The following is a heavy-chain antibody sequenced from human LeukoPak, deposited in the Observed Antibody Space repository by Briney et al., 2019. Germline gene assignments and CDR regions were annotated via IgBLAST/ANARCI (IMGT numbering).Heavy chain of an antibody. CDR3: ARQRDGYNLVDFGV. CDR2: VYYSGKT. D-gene: IGHD5-24*01. J-gene: IGHJ4*02. V-gene: IGHV4-59*01. CDR1: GGSISNYY. Sequence: SETLSLTCSVSGGSISNYYWNWIRQPPGKGLEWIGNVYYSGKTSYNPSLKSRVIISVDTSQNQFSLKMSSVTAADTAVYYCARQRDGYNLVDFGVWGQGTVVTVSS.